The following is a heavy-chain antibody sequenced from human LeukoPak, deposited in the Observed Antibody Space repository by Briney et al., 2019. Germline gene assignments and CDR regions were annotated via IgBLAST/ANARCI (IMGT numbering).Heavy chain of an antibody. D-gene: IGHD1-26*01. CDR3: ARAYTGSFSGTLEY. Sequence: GGSLRLSCAASGFTFSDYYMTWIRQAPGKGLEWVSYISPSGITTYYTDSVKGRFTISRDNAKNSLSLQINSLRVEDTAVYYCARAYTGSFSGTLEYWGRGTLVTVSS. J-gene: IGHJ4*02. CDR1: GFTFSDYY. CDR2: ISPSGITT. V-gene: IGHV3-11*04.